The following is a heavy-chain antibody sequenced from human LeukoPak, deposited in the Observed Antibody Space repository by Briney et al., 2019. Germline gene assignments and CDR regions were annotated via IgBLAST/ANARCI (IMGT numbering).Heavy chain of an antibody. Sequence: GGSLRLSCAASGFSFSNYGMHWVRQAPGKGLEWVAVISYDGSNKYHAGSVEGRFTISRDNSRDTLYLQLDSVRSEDTAVYYCAKGRGYCSGSSCPTGGDWGQGTLVTVSS. V-gene: IGHV3-30*18. D-gene: IGHD2-15*01. CDR1: GFSFSNYG. CDR2: ISYDGSNK. CDR3: AKGRGYCSGSSCPTGGD. J-gene: IGHJ4*02.